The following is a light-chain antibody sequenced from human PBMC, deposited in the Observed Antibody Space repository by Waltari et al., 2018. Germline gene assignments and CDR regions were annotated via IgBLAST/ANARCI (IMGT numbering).Light chain of an antibody. CDR1: QTINSN. Sequence: EIVLTQSPATLSVSPGERATLSCRASQTINSNLAWYQQQPGQAPRLLIYGASTRAIGIPARFSGSGSGTEFTLTITSLQSEDFAVYYCQQYYSTPYTFGQGTKLEIK. J-gene: IGKJ2*01. CDR3: QQYYSTPYT. CDR2: GAS. V-gene: IGKV3-15*01.